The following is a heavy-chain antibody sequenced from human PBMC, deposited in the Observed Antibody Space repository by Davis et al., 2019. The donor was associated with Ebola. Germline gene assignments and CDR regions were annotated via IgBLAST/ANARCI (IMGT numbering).Heavy chain of an antibody. J-gene: IGHJ4*02. Sequence: GESLKISCQGSGYSFTTYWIAWVRQMPGKGLEWVGTMYAGDTDTRYSPSFEGQVTLSADKSITTAYLQWSSLKASDTAMYYCARLRSITRLTSFYYWGQGTLVTVSS. CDR2: MYAGDTDT. V-gene: IGHV5-51*01. CDR3: ARLRSITRLTSFYY. CDR1: GYSFTTYW. D-gene: IGHD3-10*01.